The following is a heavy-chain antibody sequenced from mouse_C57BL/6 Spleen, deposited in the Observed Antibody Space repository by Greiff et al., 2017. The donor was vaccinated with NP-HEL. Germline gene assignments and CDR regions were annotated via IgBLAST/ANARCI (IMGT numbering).Heavy chain of an antibody. Sequence: VQLQESGAELVRPGASVKLSCKASGYTFTDYYINWVKQRPGQGLEWIARIYPGSGNTYYNEKFKGKATLTAEKSSSTAYMQLSSLTSEDSAVYFCAREAGITAGYFDDWGTGTTVTVSS. CDR2: IYPGSGNT. J-gene: IGHJ1*03. V-gene: IGHV1-76*01. D-gene: IGHD1-1*01. CDR1: GYTFTDYY. CDR3: AREAGITAGYFDD.